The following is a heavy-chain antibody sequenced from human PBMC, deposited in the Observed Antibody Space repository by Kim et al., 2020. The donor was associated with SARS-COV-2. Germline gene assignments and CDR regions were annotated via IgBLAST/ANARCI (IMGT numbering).Heavy chain of an antibody. Sequence: GGSLRLSCAASGFIFSSYGIHWVRQAPGKGLEWVALIWYDGSNKYYADSVKGRFTISRDNSKNTLYLQMNSLRAEDTAVYYCARNRELLDYWGQGTLVTVSS. V-gene: IGHV3-33*01. J-gene: IGHJ4*02. CDR3: ARNRELLDY. CDR2: IWYDGSNK. D-gene: IGHD1-7*01. CDR1: GFIFSSYG.